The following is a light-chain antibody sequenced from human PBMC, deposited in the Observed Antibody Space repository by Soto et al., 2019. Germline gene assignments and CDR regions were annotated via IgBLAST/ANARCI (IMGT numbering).Light chain of an antibody. J-gene: IGLJ1*01. CDR2: DVS. CDR1: SRDVGGYNY. Sequence: QSVLTQPRSVSGSPGQSVTISCTGTSRDVGGYNYVSWYQQHPGKAPKLMIFDVSQRPSGVPDRFSGSKFGSTASLTISGLQAEDEAAYYCFSYAGGYSFVFGTGTKATVL. V-gene: IGLV2-11*01. CDR3: FSYAGGYSFV.